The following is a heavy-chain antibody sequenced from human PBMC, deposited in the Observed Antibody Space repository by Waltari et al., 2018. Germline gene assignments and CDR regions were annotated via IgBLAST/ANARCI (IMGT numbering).Heavy chain of an antibody. CDR2: VYWNDDK. CDR3: ARTTSGITQYYFDY. J-gene: IGHJ4*02. CDR1: GIPVSTTGVG. V-gene: IGHV2-5*01. D-gene: IGHD3-10*01. Sequence: QTTLKESGPTLVKPTQTLTLPCTLPGIPVSTTGVGVGLLRQTPGKALEWLALVYWNDDKRYSPSLKSRLTITKDTSKNQVVLTMTNMDPVDTATYFCARTTSGITQYYFDYWGQGTLVTVSS.